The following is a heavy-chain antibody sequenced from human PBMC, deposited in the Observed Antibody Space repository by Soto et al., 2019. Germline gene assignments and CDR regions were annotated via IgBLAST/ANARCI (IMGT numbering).Heavy chain of an antibody. CDR2: ISAYNGNT. D-gene: IGHD6-19*01. J-gene: IGHJ6*02. CDR3: ARKTVAGEYYYYGMDV. V-gene: IGHV1-18*01. CDR1: GYTFTSYG. Sequence: ASVKVSCKASGYTFTSYGISWVRQAPGQGLEWMGWISAYNGNTNYAQKLQGRVTMTTDTSTSTAYMELRSLRSDDTAVYYCARKTVAGEYYYYGMDVWGQGTTVTISS.